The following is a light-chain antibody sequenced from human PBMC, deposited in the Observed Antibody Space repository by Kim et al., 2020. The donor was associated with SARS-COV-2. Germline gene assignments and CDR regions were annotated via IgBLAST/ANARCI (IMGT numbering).Light chain of an antibody. CDR1: QSISID. CDR3: QQYNDRPPWT. V-gene: IGKV3-15*01. CDR2: GAS. J-gene: IGKJ1*01. Sequence: SRGETATLSCRASQSISIDLAWYQHRPGQAPRLLIHGASTRATNIPDRFSGSGSGTEFTLTISSLQSEDFAVYYCQQYNDRPPWTFGQGTKVEIK.